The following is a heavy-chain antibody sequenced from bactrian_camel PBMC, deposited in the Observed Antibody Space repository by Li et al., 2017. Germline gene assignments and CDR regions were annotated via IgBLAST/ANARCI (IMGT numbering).Heavy chain of an antibody. Sequence: VQLVESGGDLVQPGGSLRLSCAVSGLTFSSAVMTWVRQAPGKGLEWVSAINSGGGSTYYADSVKGRFTISRDNAKNTLSLQLNSLKTGDTAMYYCANGATDCSNGYCYAANIEDYWGQGTQVTVSS. J-gene: IGHJ4*01. CDR2: INSGGGST. V-gene: IGHV3S1*01. CDR1: GLTFSSAV. CDR3: ANGATDCSNGYCYAANIEDY. D-gene: IGHD2*01.